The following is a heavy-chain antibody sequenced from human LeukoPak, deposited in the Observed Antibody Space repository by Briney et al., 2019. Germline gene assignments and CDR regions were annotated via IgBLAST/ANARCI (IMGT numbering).Heavy chain of an antibody. CDR1: IDSFSNYH. J-gene: IGHJ3*02. CDR2: VNESGGT. Sequence: PSETLSLTCAVYIDSFSNYHWNWIRQTPAKGMEWIGEVNESGGTNISPSLRSRVILSVDTSKNQFSLKLTSVTAADTAVYYCARDRPNVDSSGYYSRHDAFDIWGQGTMVTASS. D-gene: IGHD3-22*01. V-gene: IGHV4-34*01. CDR3: ARDRPNVDSSGYYSRHDAFDI.